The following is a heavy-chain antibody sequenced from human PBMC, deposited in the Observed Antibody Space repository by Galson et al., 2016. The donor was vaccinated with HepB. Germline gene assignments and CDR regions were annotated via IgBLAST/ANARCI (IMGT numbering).Heavy chain of an antibody. Sequence: SVKVSCKASGYTFNSYYMHWVRQAPGQGLEWMAIINPSGGSTRYAQKFQGRVTVTRDTSNLSAAIPDCADLAQSGIAAERLDPWGQGTLVTVSS. J-gene: IGHJ5*02. CDR1: GYTFNSYY. CDR2: INPSGGST. D-gene: IGHD2-21*02. V-gene: IGHV1-46*02. CDR3: LDP.